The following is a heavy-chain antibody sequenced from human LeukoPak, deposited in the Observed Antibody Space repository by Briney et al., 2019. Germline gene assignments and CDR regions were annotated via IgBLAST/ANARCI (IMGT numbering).Heavy chain of an antibody. CDR1: GFTFSSCA. V-gene: IGHV3-7*01. CDR2: IKQDGSEK. D-gene: IGHD4-17*01. Sequence: RGSLRLSCAASGFTFSSCAMSWVRQAPGKGLEWVANIKQDGSEKYYGDSVKGRFTIFRDNAKNSLYLQMNSLRAEDTAVYYCARDLTVTTPFSVDYWGQGTLVTVSS. CDR3: ARDLTVTTPFSVDY. J-gene: IGHJ4*02.